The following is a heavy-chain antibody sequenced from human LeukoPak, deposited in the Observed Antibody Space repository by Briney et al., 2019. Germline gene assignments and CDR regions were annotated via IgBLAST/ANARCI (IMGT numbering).Heavy chain of an antibody. Sequence: PSETLSLTCTVSGGSISSGSYYWSWIRQPAGKGLEWIGRIYTSGSTNYNPSLKSRVTMSVDTFKNQFSLKLSSVTAADTAVYYCARAGVAYSYSDYWGQGTRVTVSS. CDR2: IYTSGST. D-gene: IGHD4-11*01. V-gene: IGHV4-61*02. J-gene: IGHJ4*02. CDR3: ARAGVAYSYSDY. CDR1: GGSISSGSYY.